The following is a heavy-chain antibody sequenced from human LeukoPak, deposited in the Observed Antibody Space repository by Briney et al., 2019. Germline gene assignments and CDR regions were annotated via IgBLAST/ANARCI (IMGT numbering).Heavy chain of an antibody. CDR2: IIPIFGTA. Sequence: SVKVSCKASGGTFSSYAISWVRQAPGQGLEWMGGIIPIFGTANYAQKFQGRVTITADKSTSTAYMELSSLRSEDTAVYYCARDYYGSGSYLPVFDYWGQGTLVTVSS. J-gene: IGHJ4*02. CDR1: GGTFSSYA. CDR3: ARDYYGSGSYLPVFDY. D-gene: IGHD3-10*01. V-gene: IGHV1-69*06.